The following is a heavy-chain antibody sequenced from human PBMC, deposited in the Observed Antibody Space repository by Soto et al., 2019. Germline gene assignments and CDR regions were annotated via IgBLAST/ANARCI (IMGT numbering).Heavy chain of an antibody. J-gene: IGHJ4*02. D-gene: IGHD4-17*01. Sequence: QVQLQESGPGLVKPSETLSLTCTVSGGSISSYYWSWLRQPPGKGLEWIAYIYYSGSTNYNPSLKSRVTISVDTSKNQFSLKLSSVTAADTAVYYCARRYGPGFDYWGQGTLVTVSS. CDR3: ARRYGPGFDY. V-gene: IGHV4-59*08. CDR1: GGSISSYY. CDR2: IYYSGST.